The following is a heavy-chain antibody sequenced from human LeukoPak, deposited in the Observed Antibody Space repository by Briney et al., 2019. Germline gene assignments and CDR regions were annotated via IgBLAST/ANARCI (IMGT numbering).Heavy chain of an antibody. CDR1: GFTLSSNY. Sequence: GGSLRLSCAASGFTLSSNYMNWVRQAPGKGLEWVSVIYSGGSTYYADSVKGGFTIPRDNSKNTLYLQMNSLTPEDTAVYYCPRDRGSYAWYYWGQGALVTVSS. V-gene: IGHV3-66*01. CDR3: PRDRGSYAWYY. CDR2: IYSGGST. J-gene: IGHJ4*02. D-gene: IGHD5-12*01.